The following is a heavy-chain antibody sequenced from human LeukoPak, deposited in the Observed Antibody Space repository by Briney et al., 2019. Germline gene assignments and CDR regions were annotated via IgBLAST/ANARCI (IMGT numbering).Heavy chain of an antibody. CDR3: TRGTGSYDY. J-gene: IGHJ4*02. CDR2: ITSSSTYI. V-gene: IGHV3-21*01. D-gene: IGHD1-26*01. CDR1: GFTFSRYT. Sequence: PGGSLRLSCAASGFTFSRYTVNWVRQAPGKGLEWVSSITSSSTYIYYADSVKGRFTIFRDNAKNSLYLHMNSLRAEDTAVYYCTRGTGSYDYWGQGTRVTVSS.